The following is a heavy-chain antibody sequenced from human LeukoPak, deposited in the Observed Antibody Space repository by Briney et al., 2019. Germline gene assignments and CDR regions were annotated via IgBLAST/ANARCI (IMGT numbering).Heavy chain of an antibody. CDR1: GFTFTSSA. Sequence: GTSVKVSCKSSGFTFTSSAVQWVRQARGQRLVWIGWMVVGSGNTNYAQKFQERVTITRDMSTSTAYMELSSLRSEDTAVYYCAAPWYSGSYYENWGQGTLVTVSS. J-gene: IGHJ4*02. D-gene: IGHD1-26*01. V-gene: IGHV1-58*01. CDR3: AAPWYSGSYYEN. CDR2: MVVGSGNT.